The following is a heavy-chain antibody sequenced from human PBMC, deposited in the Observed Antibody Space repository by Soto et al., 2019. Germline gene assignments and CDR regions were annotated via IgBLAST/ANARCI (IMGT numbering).Heavy chain of an antibody. CDR3: ARDSYYYDSSGYNFDY. CDR1: GGTFSSYA. CDR2: IIPIFGTA. J-gene: IGHJ4*02. V-gene: IGHV1-69*01. D-gene: IGHD3-22*01. Sequence: QVQLVQSGAEVKKPGSSVKVSCKASGGTFSSYAISWVRQAPGQGLEWRGGIIPIFGTANYAQKFQGRVTITADESTSTAYMELSSLRSEDTAVYYCARDSYYYDSSGYNFDYWGQGTLVTVSS.